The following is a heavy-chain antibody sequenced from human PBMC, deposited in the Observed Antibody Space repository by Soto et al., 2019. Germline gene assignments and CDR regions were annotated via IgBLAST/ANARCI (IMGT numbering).Heavy chain of an antibody. J-gene: IGHJ3*02. Sequence: SETLSLTCAVYGGSFSGYYWSWIRQPPGKGLEWIGEINHSGSTNYNPSLKSRVTISVDTSKNQFSLKLSSVTAADTAVYYCACHLTDSREDLDAFDIWGQGNMVTVSS. CDR3: ACHLTDSREDLDAFDI. CDR1: GGSFSGYY. CDR2: INHSGST. D-gene: IGHD3-22*01. V-gene: IGHV4-34*01.